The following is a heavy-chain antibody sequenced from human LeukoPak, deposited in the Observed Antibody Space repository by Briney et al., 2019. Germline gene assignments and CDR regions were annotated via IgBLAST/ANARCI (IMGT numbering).Heavy chain of an antibody. D-gene: IGHD3-22*01. CDR1: GYTFTVYY. CDR3: ARCRYYYDSSGQNYYYYGMDV. Sequence: GASVKVSYKASGYTFTVYYMHWVRQAPGQGLEWMGWINPNSGGTNYAQKFQGRVTMTRDTSISTAYMELSRLRSDDTAVYYCARCRYYYDSSGQNYYYYGMDVWGQGTTVTVSS. CDR2: INPNSGGT. V-gene: IGHV1-2*02. J-gene: IGHJ6*02.